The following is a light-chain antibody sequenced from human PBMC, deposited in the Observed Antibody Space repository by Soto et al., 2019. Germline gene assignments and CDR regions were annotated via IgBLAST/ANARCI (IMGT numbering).Light chain of an antibody. Sequence: QSVLTQPPSASGTPGQRVTISCSGSTSNIGRNSVNWYQQLPGTAPKLLIYINDQRPSGVPDRFSGSTSGTSVSLAISGLQSEDEADYYCASWDDRLKGYVFGTGTKVTVL. CDR1: TSNIGRNS. CDR2: IND. J-gene: IGLJ1*01. CDR3: ASWDDRLKGYV. V-gene: IGLV1-44*01.